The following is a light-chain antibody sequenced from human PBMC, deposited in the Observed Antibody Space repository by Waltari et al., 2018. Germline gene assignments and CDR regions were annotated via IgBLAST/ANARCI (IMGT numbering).Light chain of an antibody. V-gene: IGLV1-40*01. CDR1: SSNIWAGQD. Sequence: QSVPTQPPSVSGAPGPRVTIHCPGSSSNIWAGQDVHRYQQLPGTAPKLLIYGNSNRPSGVPDRFSGSKSGTSASLAITGLQAEDGADYYCQSYDSSLSGSRVFGGGTKLTVL. CDR3: QSYDSSLSGSRV. CDR2: GNS. J-gene: IGLJ2*01.